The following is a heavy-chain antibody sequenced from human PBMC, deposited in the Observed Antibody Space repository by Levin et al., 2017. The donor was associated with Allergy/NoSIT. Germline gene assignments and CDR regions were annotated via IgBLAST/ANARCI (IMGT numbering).Heavy chain of an antibody. D-gene: IGHD4-17*01. CDR2: ISRSSSTI. CDR1: GFTFSTYS. Sequence: GGSLRLSCATSGFTFSTYSMNWVRQAPGKGLEWVSYISRSSSTIYYADSVKGRFTISRDNAKNSLNLQMNSLRAEDTAVHFCARDHRDGDYPFDYWGQGTLVTVSS. CDR3: ARDHRDGDYPFDY. J-gene: IGHJ4*02. V-gene: IGHV3-48*01.